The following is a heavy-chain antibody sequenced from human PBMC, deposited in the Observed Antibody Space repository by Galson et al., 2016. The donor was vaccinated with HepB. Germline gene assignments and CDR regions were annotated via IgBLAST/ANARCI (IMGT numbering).Heavy chain of an antibody. D-gene: IGHD1-26*01. CDR2: ITHSGKI. CDR3: ATLERRPSGHYYFDS. V-gene: IGHV4-34*01. Sequence: SETLSLTCVVNRASLNNNYWSWVRQPPGKGLEWLGEITHSGKINYNPSLKSRVTMSADTSNNQFSLKMTSVTAADSAMYYCATLERRPSGHYYFDSWGQGTLVTVSS. J-gene: IGHJ4*02. CDR1: RASLNNNY.